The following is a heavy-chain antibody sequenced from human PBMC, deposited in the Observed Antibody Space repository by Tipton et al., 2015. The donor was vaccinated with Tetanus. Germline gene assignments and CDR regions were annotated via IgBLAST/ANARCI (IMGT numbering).Heavy chain of an antibody. V-gene: IGHV4-30-4*01. CDR3: ARDRRYFAYDSRGFYSPLYYFDN. CDR2: LSHRGTT. CDR1: GGSISSDAHY. J-gene: IGHJ4*02. D-gene: IGHD3-22*01. Sequence: LRLSCSVSGGSISSDAHYWSWIRQPPGKGLEWLGYLSHRGTTNYNPSLMSRVTLSLDPARAPFSLNLTSVTAADAAVSFCARDRRYFAYDSRGFYSPLYYFDNWGQGLRVTVSS.